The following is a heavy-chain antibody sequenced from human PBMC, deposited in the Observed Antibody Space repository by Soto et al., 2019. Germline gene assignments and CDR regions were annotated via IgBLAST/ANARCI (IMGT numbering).Heavy chain of an antibody. CDR1: GFNFSDYG. Sequence: LRLSCAASGFNFSDYGMNWVRQAPGKGLEWVSVISYSSSYIYYADSVKGRFTISRDNAKNSLYLQMNSLRDEDTAVYYCVRCVSRASYGADNYWGLGTLVTVSS. J-gene: IGHJ4*02. CDR3: VRCVSRASYGADNY. D-gene: IGHD6-6*01. CDR2: ISYSSSYI. V-gene: IGHV3-21*01.